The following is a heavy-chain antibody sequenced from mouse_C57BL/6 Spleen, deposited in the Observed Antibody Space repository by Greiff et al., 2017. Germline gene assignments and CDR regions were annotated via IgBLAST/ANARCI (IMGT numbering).Heavy chain of an antibody. V-gene: IGHV1-15*01. CDR2: IDPETGGT. J-gene: IGHJ1*03. D-gene: IGHD1-1*01. CDR1: GYTFTDYE. Sequence: QVQLQQSGAELVRPGASVTLSCKASGYTFTDYEMHWVKQTPVHGLEWIGAIDPETGGTAYNQKFKGKAILTADKSSSTAYMELRSLASEDSAVYCCPFFDGSSYWYYDVWGTGTTVTVSS. CDR3: PFFDGSSYWYYDV.